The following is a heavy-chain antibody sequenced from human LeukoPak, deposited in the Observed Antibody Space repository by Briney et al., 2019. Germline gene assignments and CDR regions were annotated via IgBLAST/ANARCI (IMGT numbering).Heavy chain of an antibody. D-gene: IGHD2/OR15-2a*01. Sequence: GGSLRLSCAAPGFTFSSYEMNWVRQAPGKGLEWVSYIGRSGTTTYSADSVKGRFTISRDNAKNSLYLQMNSLRAEDTAVYYCAREGVLRHNTFDIWGQGTMVTVSA. J-gene: IGHJ3*02. V-gene: IGHV3-48*03. CDR2: IGRSGTTT. CDR1: GFTFSSYE. CDR3: AREGVLRHNTFDI.